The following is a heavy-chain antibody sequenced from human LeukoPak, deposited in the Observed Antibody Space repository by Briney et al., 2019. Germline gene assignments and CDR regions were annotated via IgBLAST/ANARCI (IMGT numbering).Heavy chain of an antibody. D-gene: IGHD3-16*01. CDR3: AREGDQFSAPGAFDI. V-gene: IGHV3-53*01. CDR2: IYSGGST. CDR1: GFTVSSNY. J-gene: IGHJ3*02. Sequence: PGGSLGLSCAASGFTVSSNYMSWVRQAPGKGLEWVSVIYSGGSTYYADSVKGRFTISRDNSKNTLYLQMNSLRAEDTAVYYCAREGDQFSAPGAFDIWGQGTMVTVSS.